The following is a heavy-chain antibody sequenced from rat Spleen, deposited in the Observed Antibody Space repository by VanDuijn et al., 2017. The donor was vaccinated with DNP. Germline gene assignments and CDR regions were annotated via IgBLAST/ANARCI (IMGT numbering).Heavy chain of an antibody. J-gene: IGHJ4*01. V-gene: IGHV2S12*01. CDR3: TRENYGYAMDA. CDR2: ISSGGST. D-gene: IGHD1-11*01. CDR1: GFSLTSYG. Sequence: QVQLKESGPGLVQPSQTLSLTCTVSGFSLTSYGVSWVRQPPGKGLEWIAAISSGGSTYYNSALKSRLSISRDTSKSQVFLKMNSLQTEDTAMYFCTRENYGYAMDAWGQGTSVTVSS.